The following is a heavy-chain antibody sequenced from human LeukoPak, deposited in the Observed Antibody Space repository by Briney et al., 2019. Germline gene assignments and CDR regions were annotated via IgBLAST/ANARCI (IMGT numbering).Heavy chain of an antibody. CDR1: EFSVGSNY. Sequence: PGGFLRLSCAASEFSVGSNYMTWVRQAPGKGLEWVSFIYSDNTHYSDSVKGRFTISRDNSKNTLYLQMNSLRAEDTAVYYCAKGPYYFDYWGQGTLVTVSS. CDR2: IYSDNT. CDR3: AKGPYYFDY. V-gene: IGHV3-53*01. J-gene: IGHJ4*02.